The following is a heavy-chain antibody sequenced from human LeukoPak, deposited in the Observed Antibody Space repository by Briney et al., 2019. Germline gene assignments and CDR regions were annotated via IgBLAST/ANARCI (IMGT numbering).Heavy chain of an antibody. CDR2: IYYSGST. CDR3: ARHAPVSPPIRAFDY. CDR1: GGSISSNSYY. V-gene: IGHV4-39*01. D-gene: IGHD3-3*02. J-gene: IGHJ4*02. Sequence: SETLSLTCAVSGGSISSNSYYWGWIRQPPGKGLEWIGSIYYSGSTYYNPSLKSRVTISVDTSKEQFSLKVNSVTAADTAVYFCARHAPVSPPIRAFDYWGRGTPVTVSS.